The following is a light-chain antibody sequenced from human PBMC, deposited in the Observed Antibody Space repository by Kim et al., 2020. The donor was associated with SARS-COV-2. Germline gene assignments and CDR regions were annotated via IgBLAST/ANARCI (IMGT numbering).Light chain of an antibody. CDR1: QTVLYSSDNKNY. CDR3: HQYYTAPWT. CDR2: WAS. Sequence: ATINCKSSQTVLYSSDNKNYLAWYQQKPGQPPKLLIYWASSRESGVPDRFSGSGSGTEFTLTISSLQAEDVAVYSCHQYYTAPWTFGQGTKVDIK. V-gene: IGKV4-1*01. J-gene: IGKJ1*01.